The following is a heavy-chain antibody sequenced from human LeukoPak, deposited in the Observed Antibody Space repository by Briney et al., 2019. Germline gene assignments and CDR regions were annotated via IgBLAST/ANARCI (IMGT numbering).Heavy chain of an antibody. CDR3: AKDLRVVVVVAATNS. D-gene: IGHD2-15*01. V-gene: IGHV3-23*01. J-gene: IGHJ4*02. CDR2: ISGSGGST. CDR1: GFTFSSYA. Sequence: GGSLRLSCAASGFTFSSYAMSWVRQAPGKGLEWVSAISGSGGSTYYADSVKGRFTISRDNSKNTLYLQMNSLRAEDTAVYYCAKDLRVVVVVAATNSWGQGTLVTVSS.